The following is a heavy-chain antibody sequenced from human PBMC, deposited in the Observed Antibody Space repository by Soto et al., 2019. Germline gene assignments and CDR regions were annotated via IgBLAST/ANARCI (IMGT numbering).Heavy chain of an antibody. CDR1: GYIFTSYY. V-gene: IGHV1-46*01. Sequence: QVQLVQSGAEVKKPGASVKVSCKASGYIFTSYYMHWVRQAPGQGLEWMGIINPSGDSTSYAQKFQGRVTMTRDTSTSTVYMELSSLRSEDTAVYYCARSYYDYVWGSYRSAHFDYWGQGTLVTVSS. CDR3: ARSYYDYVWGSYRSAHFDY. CDR2: INPSGDST. D-gene: IGHD3-16*02. J-gene: IGHJ4*02.